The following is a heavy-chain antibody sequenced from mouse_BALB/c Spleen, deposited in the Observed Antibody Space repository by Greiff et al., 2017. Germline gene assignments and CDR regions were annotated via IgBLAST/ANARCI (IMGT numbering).Heavy chain of an antibody. V-gene: IGHV10-1*02. CDR2: IRSKSNNYAT. J-gene: IGHJ2*01. CDR3: VRHGDY. Sequence: EVKLMESGGGLVQPKGSLKLSCAASGFTFNTYAMNWVRQAPGKGLEWVARIRSKSNNYATYYADSVKDRFTISRDDSQSMLYLQMNNLKTEDTAMYYCVRHGDYWGQGTTLTVSS. CDR1: GFTFNTYA.